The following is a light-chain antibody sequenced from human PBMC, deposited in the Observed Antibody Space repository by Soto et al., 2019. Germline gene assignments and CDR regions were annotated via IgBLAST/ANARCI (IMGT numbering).Light chain of an antibody. CDR2: EVS. CDR3: SSYTSSSTLDV. V-gene: IGLV2-14*01. CDR1: SSDVGGYNY. Sequence: QSAVTQPASVSGSPGQSITISCTGTSSDVGGYNYVSWYQQHPGKAPKLMIYEVSNRPSGVSNRFSGSKSGNTASLTISGLHAEDEADYYCSSYTSSSTLDVFGTGTKLTVL. J-gene: IGLJ1*01.